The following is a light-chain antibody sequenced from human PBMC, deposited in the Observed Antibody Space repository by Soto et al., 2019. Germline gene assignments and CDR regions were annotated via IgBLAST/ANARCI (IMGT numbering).Light chain of an antibody. V-gene: IGKV1-5*01. CDR2: DAS. Sequence: IHMTHSPSSLCVSFGEIVTMTFRTSQNINAWLAWYQQRPGQAPKLLIYDASTVQSGVPSRFSGSGSGTEFTLTISSLQPDDSATYYCQHYSLYSPWTFGQGTKVDIK. J-gene: IGKJ1*01. CDR3: QHYSLYSPWT. CDR1: QNINAW.